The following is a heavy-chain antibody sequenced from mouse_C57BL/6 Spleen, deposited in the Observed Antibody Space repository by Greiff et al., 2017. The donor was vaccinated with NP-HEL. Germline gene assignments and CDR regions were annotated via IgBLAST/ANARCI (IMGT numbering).Heavy chain of an antibody. J-gene: IGHJ4*01. Sequence: QVQLKQPGAELVKPGASVKMSCKASGYTFTSYWITWVKQRPGQGLEWIGDIYPGSGSTNYNEKFKSKATLTVDTSSSTAYMQLSSLTSEDSAVYYCASRGYDYDDASMDYWGQGTSVTVSS. CDR3: ASRGYDYDDASMDY. D-gene: IGHD2-4*01. CDR2: IYPGSGST. CDR1: GYTFTSYW. V-gene: IGHV1-55*01.